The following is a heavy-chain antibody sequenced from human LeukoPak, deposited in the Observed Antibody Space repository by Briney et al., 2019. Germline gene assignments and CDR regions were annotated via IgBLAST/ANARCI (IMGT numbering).Heavy chain of an antibody. Sequence: SETLSLTCTASGGSISSSSYYWGWIRQPPGKGLEWIGSIYYSGSTYYNPSLKSRVTISVDTSKNQFSLKLSSVTAADTAVYYCARLPEGWELSYFDYWGQGTLVTVSS. V-gene: IGHV4-39*01. CDR1: GGSISSSSYY. J-gene: IGHJ4*02. D-gene: IGHD1-26*01. CDR2: IYYSGST. CDR3: ARLPEGWELSYFDY.